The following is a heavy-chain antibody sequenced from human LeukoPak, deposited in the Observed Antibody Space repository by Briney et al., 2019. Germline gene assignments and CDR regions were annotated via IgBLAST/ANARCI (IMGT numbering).Heavy chain of an antibody. J-gene: IGHJ4*02. CDR1: GFTFSSYS. V-gene: IGHV3-21*01. Sequence: GGSLRLSCAASGFTFSSYSMNWVRQAPGKGLEWVSSISSSGSYIYYAHSVKGRFTISRDNTKNSLYLQMNSLRAEDTAVYYCAKEGGSIVGGTIPFDHWGQGTLVTVSS. D-gene: IGHD1-26*01. CDR2: ISSSGSYI. CDR3: AKEGGSIVGGTIPFDH.